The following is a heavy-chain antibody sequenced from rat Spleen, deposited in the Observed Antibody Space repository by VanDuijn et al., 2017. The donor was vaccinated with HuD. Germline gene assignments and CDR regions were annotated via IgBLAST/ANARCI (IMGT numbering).Heavy chain of an antibody. CDR1: GFTFSNYG. Sequence: EVQLVESGGGLVQPGRSLKLSCAASGFTFSNYGMHWIRQAPTKGLEWVASISPSGGSTYYRDSVKGRFTISRDNAKSTLYLQMDSLRSEETATYYCATDRGTRVFYYFDYWGQGVMVTVSS. V-gene: IGHV5-19*01. CDR3: ATDRGTRVFYYFDY. CDR2: ISPSGGST. J-gene: IGHJ2*01. D-gene: IGHD1-4*01.